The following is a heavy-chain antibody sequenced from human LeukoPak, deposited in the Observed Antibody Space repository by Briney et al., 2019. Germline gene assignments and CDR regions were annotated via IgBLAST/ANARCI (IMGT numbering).Heavy chain of an antibody. D-gene: IGHD1-26*01. Sequence: SGGSLSLFCAASGFTFSEHCSGWVRQAPGKGLEWVGRTRNKANSYITEYATSVAGRFTISRDDSRNSLYLQMSSLKTDDTAMYYCASIRGTFGYWGQGTLVTVSS. V-gene: IGHV3-72*01. CDR2: TRNKANSYIT. CDR1: GFTFSEHC. J-gene: IGHJ4*02. CDR3: ASIRGTFGY.